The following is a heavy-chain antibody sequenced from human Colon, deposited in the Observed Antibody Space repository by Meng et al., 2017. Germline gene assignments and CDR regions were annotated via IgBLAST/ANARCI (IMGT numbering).Heavy chain of an antibody. CDR2: ISSSSSYI. Sequence: GGSLRPSCAASGFTFSSYSMNWVRQAPGKGLEWVSSISSSSSYIYYADSVKGRFTISRDNAKNSLYLQMNSLRAEDTAVYYCARESRGASPGPFDIWGQGTMVTVSS. D-gene: IGHD1-26*01. J-gene: IGHJ3*02. V-gene: IGHV3-21*01. CDR3: ARESRGASPGPFDI. CDR1: GFTFSSYS.